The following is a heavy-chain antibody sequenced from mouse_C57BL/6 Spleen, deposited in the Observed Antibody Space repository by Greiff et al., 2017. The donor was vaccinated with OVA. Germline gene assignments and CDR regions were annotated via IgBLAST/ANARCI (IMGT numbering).Heavy chain of an antibody. CDR2: IYPGDGDT. CDR3: GRWGGNYDPFAY. D-gene: IGHD2-1*01. Sequence: QVQLKQSGAELVKPGASVKISCKASGYAFSSYWMNWVKQRPGKGLEWIGQIYPGDGDTNYNGKFKGKATLTADKSSSTAYLQLSSLTSEDAAVYFCGRWGGNYDPFAYWGQGTLVTVSA. J-gene: IGHJ3*01. CDR1: GYAFSSYW. V-gene: IGHV1-80*01.